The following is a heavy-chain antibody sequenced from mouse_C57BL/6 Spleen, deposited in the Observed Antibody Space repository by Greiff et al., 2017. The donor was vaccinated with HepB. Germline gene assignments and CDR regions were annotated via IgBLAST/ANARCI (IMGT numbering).Heavy chain of an antibody. J-gene: IGHJ1*03. Sequence: VQVVESGPELVKPGASVKLSCKASGYTFTSYVINWVKQRPGQGLEWIGWIYPRDGSTKYNEKFKGKATLTVDTSSSTAYMELHSLTSEDSGVYVCARGGYFDVWGTGTTVTVSS. CDR3: ARGGYFDV. CDR1: GYTFTSYV. CDR2: IYPRDGST. V-gene: IGHV1-85*01.